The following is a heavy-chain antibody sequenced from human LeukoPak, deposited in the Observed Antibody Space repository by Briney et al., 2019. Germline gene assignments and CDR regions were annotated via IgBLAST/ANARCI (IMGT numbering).Heavy chain of an antibody. D-gene: IGHD3-22*01. CDR1: GFTFSSYA. V-gene: IGHV3-23*01. CDR3: AKAGSSGYRYYFDY. J-gene: IGHJ4*02. CDR2: ISSSGGLA. Sequence: GGSLRLSCGASGFTFSSYAMSWVRQAPGKGLEWVSAISSSGGLAYYADSVKGRFTMSRDNSENTLFLQMNSLRADDTALYYCAKAGSSGYRYYFDYWGQGILVTVSS.